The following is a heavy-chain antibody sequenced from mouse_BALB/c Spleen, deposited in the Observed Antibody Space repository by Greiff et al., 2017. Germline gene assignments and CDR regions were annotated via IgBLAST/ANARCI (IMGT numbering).Heavy chain of an antibody. CDR3: ARRGYGNYGWFAY. Sequence: QESGPSLVKPSQTLSLTCSVSGDSITSGYWNWIRKFPGNKLEYMGYISYSGSTYYNPSLKSRISITRDTSKNQYYLQLNSVTTEDTATYYCARRGYGNYGWFAYWGQGTLVTVSA. J-gene: IGHJ3*01. CDR2: ISYSGST. CDR1: GDSITSGY. V-gene: IGHV3-8*02. D-gene: IGHD2-10*02.